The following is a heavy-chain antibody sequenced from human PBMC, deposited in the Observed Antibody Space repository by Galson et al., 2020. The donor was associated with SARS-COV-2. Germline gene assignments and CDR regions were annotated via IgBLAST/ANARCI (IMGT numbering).Heavy chain of an antibody. CDR2: IGTAGDT. CDR3: ARNTAARPGYWYFDL. J-gene: IGHJ2*01. Sequence: GGSLRLSCAASGFTFSSYDMHWVRQATGKGLEWVSAIGTAGDTYYPGSVKGRFTISRENAKNSLYLQMNSLRAGDTAVYYCARNTAARPGYWYFDLWGRGTLVTVSS. V-gene: IGHV3-13*01. CDR1: GFTFSSYD. D-gene: IGHD6-6*01.